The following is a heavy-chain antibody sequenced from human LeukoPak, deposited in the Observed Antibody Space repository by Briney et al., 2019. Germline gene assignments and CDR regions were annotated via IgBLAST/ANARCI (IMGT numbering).Heavy chain of an antibody. Sequence: GGSLRLSCAASGFSFSSYEMNWVRQAPGKGLEWVSYISISGTTIYYADSVKGRVTISRDNAKNSLYLQMNSLRADDTAVYYCARVSSGWYRGFDIWGQGTMVTVSS. J-gene: IGHJ3*02. D-gene: IGHD6-19*01. CDR2: ISISGTTI. V-gene: IGHV3-48*03. CDR3: ARVSSGWYRGFDI. CDR1: GFSFSSYE.